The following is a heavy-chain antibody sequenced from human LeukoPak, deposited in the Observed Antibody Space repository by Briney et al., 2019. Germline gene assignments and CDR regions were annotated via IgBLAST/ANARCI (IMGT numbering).Heavy chain of an antibody. CDR1: GGSIFSYY. CDR3: AREARDHNDGSGYYNDY. CDR2: IYTSGGT. V-gene: IGHV4-4*07. D-gene: IGHD3-22*01. Sequence: SETLSLTCSVSGGSIFSYYWSWIRQPAGKGLEWIGRIYTSGGTSYNPSLASRVPMSLDPSQKQFSLKLTSLTAADTAVYYCAREARDHNDGSGYYNDYWGQGTLVTVSS. J-gene: IGHJ4*02.